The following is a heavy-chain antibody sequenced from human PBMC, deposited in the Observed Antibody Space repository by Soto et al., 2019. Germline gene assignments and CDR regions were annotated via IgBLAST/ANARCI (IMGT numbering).Heavy chain of an antibody. J-gene: IGHJ6*02. V-gene: IGHV3-33*01. CDR1: GFTFSGYV. CDR3: ARATVTLYYYYYDMDV. CDR2: IWYDGSNK. D-gene: IGHD4-4*01. Sequence: GGSLRLSCAASGFTFSGYVMHWVRQSPGKGLEWVAVIWYDGSNKYYADSVKGRFTISRDNSKNTLYLQMNSLRAEDTAVYYCARATVTLYYYYYDMDVWGQGTTVTVSS.